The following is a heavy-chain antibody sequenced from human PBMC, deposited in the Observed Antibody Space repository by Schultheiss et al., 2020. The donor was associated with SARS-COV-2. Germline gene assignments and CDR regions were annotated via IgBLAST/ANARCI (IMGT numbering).Heavy chain of an antibody. CDR3: AKFAVAGTAYYYYYYYGMDV. CDR2: IYSGGST. V-gene: IGHV3-53*01. CDR1: GFTVSSNY. J-gene: IGHJ6*02. Sequence: GGSLRLSCAASGFTVSSNYMSWVRQAPGKGLEWVSVIYSGGSTYYADSVKGRFTISRHNSKNTLYLQMNSLRAEDTAVYYCAKFAVAGTAYYYYYYYGMDVWGQGTTVTVSS. D-gene: IGHD6-19*01.